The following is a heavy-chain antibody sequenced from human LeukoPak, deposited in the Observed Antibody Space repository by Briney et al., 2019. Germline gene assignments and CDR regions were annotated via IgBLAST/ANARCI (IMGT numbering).Heavy chain of an antibody. V-gene: IGHV4-39*07. D-gene: IGHD3-3*01. CDR3: ARRAYYDFWSGYYSPHYYYYMDV. CDR2: IYYSGST. J-gene: IGHJ6*03. Sequence: PSETLSLTCTVSSGSISGYYWSWIRQPPGKGLEWIGSIYYSGSTYYNPSLKSRVTISVDTSKNQFSLKLSSVTAADTAVYYCARRAYYDFWSGYYSPHYYYYMDVWGKGTTVTVSS. CDR1: SGSISGYY.